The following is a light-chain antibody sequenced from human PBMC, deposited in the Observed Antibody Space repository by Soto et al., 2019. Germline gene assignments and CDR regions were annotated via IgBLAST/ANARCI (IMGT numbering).Light chain of an antibody. CDR2: EVS. CDR1: SSDVGGYNY. Sequence: QSALTQPASVSGSPGPSITISCTGTSSDVGGYNYVSWYQQHPGKAPKLMIYEVSNRPSGVSNRFSGSKSGNTASLTISGLQAEDEADYYCSSYISSSTSYVVFGGGTKLTVL. J-gene: IGLJ2*01. V-gene: IGLV2-14*01. CDR3: SSYISSSTSYVV.